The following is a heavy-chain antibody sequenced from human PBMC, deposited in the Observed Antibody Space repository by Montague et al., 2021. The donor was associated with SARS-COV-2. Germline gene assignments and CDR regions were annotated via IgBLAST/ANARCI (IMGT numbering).Heavy chain of an antibody. J-gene: IGHJ4*02. CDR2: INHSGSP. CDR3: ARGFRTVEMPTISFDY. CDR1: GESVSGFY. Sequence: SETLSLTCAVYGESVSGFYWGWIRQPPGEGLEWLGEINHSGSPNYNPSLKSRVTMSLDTSKNQFSLKLSSVTAVDTAVYFCARGFRTVEMPTISFDYWGQGTLITVSS. V-gene: IGHV4-34*01. D-gene: IGHD5-24*01.